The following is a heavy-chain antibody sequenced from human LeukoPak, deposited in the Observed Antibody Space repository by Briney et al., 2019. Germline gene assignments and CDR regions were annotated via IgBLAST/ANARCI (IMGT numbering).Heavy chain of an antibody. CDR2: IYHQAGT. D-gene: IGHD4-17*01. CDR3: ARDRETTATRYFQH. V-gene: IGHV4-59*12. Sequence: PSETLSLTCTVSGGYMENIYWHWIRQPPGKGLEWIGYIYHQAGTEYNPSLKSRVTISVDTSKNQFSLKLSSVTAADTAVYYCARDRETTATRYFQHWGQGTLVTVSS. J-gene: IGHJ1*01. CDR1: GGYMENIY.